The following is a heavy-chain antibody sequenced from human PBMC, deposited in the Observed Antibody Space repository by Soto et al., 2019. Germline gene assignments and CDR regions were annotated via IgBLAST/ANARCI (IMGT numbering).Heavy chain of an antibody. J-gene: IGHJ4*02. V-gene: IGHV4-31*03. CDR3: ARGSGCISAGRIPFDY. Sequence: PSETLSLTCTVSGGSISSGGYYWSWIRQHPGKGLEWIGYIYYSGSTYYNPSLKSRVTISVDTSKNQFSLKLSSVTAADTAVYYCARGSGCISAGRIPFDYWGQGTLVTVSS. CDR1: GGSISSGGYY. D-gene: IGHD3-10*01. CDR2: IYYSGST.